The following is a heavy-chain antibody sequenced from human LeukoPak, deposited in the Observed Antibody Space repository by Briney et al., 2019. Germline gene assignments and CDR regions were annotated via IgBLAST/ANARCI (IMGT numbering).Heavy chain of an antibody. CDR3: ARGGILWFGELSSRWDY. J-gene: IGHJ4*02. CDR2: INHSGSN. D-gene: IGHD3-10*01. CDR1: GGSFSGYY. V-gene: IGHV4-34*01. Sequence: SETLSLTCAVYGGSFSGYYWSWIRQPPGKGLEWIGEINHSGSNNYNPSLKSRITISVATSKNQFSLKLSSVTAADTAVYYCARGGILWFGELSSRWDYWGQGTLVTVSS.